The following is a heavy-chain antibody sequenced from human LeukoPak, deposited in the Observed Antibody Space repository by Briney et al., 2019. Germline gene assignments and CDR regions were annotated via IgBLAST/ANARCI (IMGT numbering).Heavy chain of an antibody. V-gene: IGHV4-34*01. J-gene: IGHJ6*03. Sequence: PGGSLRLSCAASGLSVTNYYMNWVRQAPGKGLVWLGEINHSGSTNYNPSLKSRVTISVDTSKNQFSLKLSSVTAADTAVYYCARLSVIVGAALEYYYYYMDVWGQGTTVTVSS. CDR1: GLSVTNYY. D-gene: IGHD1-26*01. CDR3: ARLSVIVGAALEYYYYYMDV. CDR2: INHSGST.